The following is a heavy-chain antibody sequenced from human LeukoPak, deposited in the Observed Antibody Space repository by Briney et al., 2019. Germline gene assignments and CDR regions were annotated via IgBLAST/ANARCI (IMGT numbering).Heavy chain of an antibody. CDR3: ARWILYSSGSYSDY. CDR1: GGFISSYY. CDR2: MHYSGST. V-gene: IGHV4-59*01. Sequence: SETLSLTCTVSGGFISSYYWSWIRQPPGKGLEWIGYMHYSGSTNYNPSLKSRVTISVDTSKNQFSLKLSSVTAADTAVYYCARWILYSSGSYSDYWGQGTLVTVSS. J-gene: IGHJ4*02. D-gene: IGHD3-10*01.